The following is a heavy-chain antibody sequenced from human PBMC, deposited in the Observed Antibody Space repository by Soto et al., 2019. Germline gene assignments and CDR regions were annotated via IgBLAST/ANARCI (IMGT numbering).Heavy chain of an antibody. CDR3: AKDPQSSGWSYNWFGH. Sequence: GGSLRLSCAASGFTFSSYAMSWVRQAPGEGLEWVSTINDSGDNTYYADSVKGRFTISRDNSKNTLYLQINSLRAEDTAVYYCAKDPQSSGWSYNWFGHWGQGTLVTVSS. D-gene: IGHD6-19*01. CDR2: INDSGDNT. V-gene: IGHV3-23*01. J-gene: IGHJ5*02. CDR1: GFTFSSYA.